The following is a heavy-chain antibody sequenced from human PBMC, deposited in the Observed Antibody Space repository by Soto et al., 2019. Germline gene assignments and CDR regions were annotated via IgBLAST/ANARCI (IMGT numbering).Heavy chain of an antibody. V-gene: IGHV3-15*01. CDR1: GFTFSNAW. D-gene: IGHD2-2*02. Sequence: GGSLRLSCAASGFTFSNAWMSWVRQAPGKGLEWVGRIKSKTDGGTTDYAAPVKGRFTISRDDSNNTLYLQMNSLKTEDTAVYYCTTVYCSSTSCYRGYYYYYYMDVWGKGTTVTVSS. CDR3: TTVYCSSTSCYRGYYYYYYMDV. J-gene: IGHJ6*03. CDR2: IKSKTDGGTT.